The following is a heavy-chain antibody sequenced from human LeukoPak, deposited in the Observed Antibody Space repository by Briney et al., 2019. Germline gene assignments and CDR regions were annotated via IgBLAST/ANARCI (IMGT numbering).Heavy chain of an antibody. Sequence: GGSLRLSCAASGFTFSGYEMNWVRQAPGKGLEWVSYISSSGSTIYYADSVKGRFTISRDNAKNSLYLQMNSLRAEDTAVYYCARDLGYCSSTSCYEGDYRGQGTLVTVSS. CDR2: ISSSGSTI. D-gene: IGHD2-2*01. J-gene: IGHJ4*02. CDR3: ARDLGYCSSTSCYEGDY. V-gene: IGHV3-48*03. CDR1: GFTFSGYE.